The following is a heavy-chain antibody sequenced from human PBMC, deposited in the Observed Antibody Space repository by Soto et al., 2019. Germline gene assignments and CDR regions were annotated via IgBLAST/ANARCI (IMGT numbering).Heavy chain of an antibody. D-gene: IGHD2-8*01. V-gene: IGHV4-31*03. CDR3: ARDNGWPHDWFDP. Sequence: SETLSLTCTVSGGSISSGGYYWSWIRKHPGKGLEWIGYSYYSGSTYYDPSLKSRVTISVDTSKNQFSLKLSSVTAADTAVYYCARDNGWPHDWFDPWGQGTLVTVS. J-gene: IGHJ5*02. CDR1: GGSISSGGYY. CDR2: SYYSGST.